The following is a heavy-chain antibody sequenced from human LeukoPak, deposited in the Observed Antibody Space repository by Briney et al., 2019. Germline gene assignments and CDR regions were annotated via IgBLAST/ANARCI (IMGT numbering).Heavy chain of an antibody. V-gene: IGHV2-5*02. D-gene: IGHD1-7*01. CDR1: GLSLRTSGEG. CDR2: IYWDDDK. Sequence: SGPTLLKPSQTITLTCTFPGLSLRTSGEGMGWLPQPPGKSREWLALIYWDDDKRYSPSMKSRLTITKDTSKNQVVLTMTTLDPVDTSTYCCAHRYYWNYGDYWGQGTLVTVSS. CDR3: AHRYYWNYGDY. J-gene: IGHJ4*02.